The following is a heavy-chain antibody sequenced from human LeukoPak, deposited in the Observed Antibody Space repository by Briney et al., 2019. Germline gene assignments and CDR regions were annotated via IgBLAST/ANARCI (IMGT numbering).Heavy chain of an antibody. Sequence: ASVKVSFTASGYTFTSYDINWVRQAIGQGLEWMGWMNPNSGNTGYAQKFQGRVTMTRNTSISTAYMELSSLRSEDTAVYYCARITMVRGNWGQGTLVTVSS. V-gene: IGHV1-8*01. CDR1: GYTFTSYD. J-gene: IGHJ4*02. D-gene: IGHD3-10*01. CDR3: ARITMVRGN. CDR2: MNPNSGNT.